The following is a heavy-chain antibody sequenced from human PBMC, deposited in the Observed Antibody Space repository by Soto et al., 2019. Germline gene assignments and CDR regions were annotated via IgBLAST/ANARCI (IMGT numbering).Heavy chain of an antibody. J-gene: IGHJ4*02. D-gene: IGHD6-6*01. CDR3: EAPHQLGGFAY. Sequence: ASVKVSCKASGYTFTGYYMHWVRQAPGQGLEWMGWINPNSGGTNYAQKFQGWVTMTRDTYISTAYMELSRLRSDDTAVYYCEAPHQLGGFAYWGQGTLVTVSS. CDR2: INPNSGGT. V-gene: IGHV1-2*04. CDR1: GYTFTGYY.